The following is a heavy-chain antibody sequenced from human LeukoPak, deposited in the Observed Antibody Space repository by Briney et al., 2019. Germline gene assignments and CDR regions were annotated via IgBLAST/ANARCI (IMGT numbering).Heavy chain of an antibody. CDR3: ARGGYYGSGNDFRFDP. D-gene: IGHD3-10*01. CDR1: GGSINSGGYY. V-gene: IGHV4-61*02. CDR2: IYTSGST. Sequence: PSETLSLTCTVSGGSINSGGYYWSWIRQPAGKGLEWIGRIYTSGSTNYNPSLKSRVTISVETSKNQFSLKLKSVTAADTAVYYCARGGYYGSGNDFRFDPWGQGTLVTVSS. J-gene: IGHJ5*02.